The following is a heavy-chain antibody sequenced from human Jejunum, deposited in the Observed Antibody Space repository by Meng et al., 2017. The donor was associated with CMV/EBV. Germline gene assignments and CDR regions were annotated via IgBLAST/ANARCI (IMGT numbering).Heavy chain of an antibody. D-gene: IGHD4-17*01. V-gene: IGHV3-23*01. Sequence: EVQLLESGGGLVQPGGSLRLSCAASAFDFSNSAMTWARQASGKGLEWVSGINGNGGATYYADSAKGRFTISRDNSRNTVYLQMNSLRADDTALYYCAYGDLLSCGQGTLVTVAS. CDR2: INGNGGAT. J-gene: IGHJ5*02. CDR3: AYGDLLS. CDR1: AFDFSNSA.